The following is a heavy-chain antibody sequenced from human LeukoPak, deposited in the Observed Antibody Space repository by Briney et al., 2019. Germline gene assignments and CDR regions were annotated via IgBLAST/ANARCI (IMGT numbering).Heavy chain of an antibody. Sequence: PSETLSLTCAVYGGSFSGYYWSWIRQPPGKGLEWIGEINHSGSTNYNPSLKSRVTISVDTSKNQFSLKLSSVTAADTAVYYCARALVGAKGFDYWGQGTLVTDSS. CDR1: GGSFSGYY. CDR2: INHSGST. J-gene: IGHJ4*02. D-gene: IGHD1-26*01. CDR3: ARALVGAKGFDY. V-gene: IGHV4-34*01.